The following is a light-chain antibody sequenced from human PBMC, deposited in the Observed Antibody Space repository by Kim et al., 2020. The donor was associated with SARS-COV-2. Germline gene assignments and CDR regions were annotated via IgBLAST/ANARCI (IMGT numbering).Light chain of an antibody. CDR1: QSVSSN. V-gene: IGKV3-15*01. Sequence: CPGETATLACRASQSVSSNLAWYQQKPGQAPRLLIYGASTRATGIPARFSGSGSGTEFTLTISSLQSEDFAVYYCQQYNNWPPITFGQGTRLEIK. CDR2: GAS. CDR3: QQYNNWPPIT. J-gene: IGKJ5*01.